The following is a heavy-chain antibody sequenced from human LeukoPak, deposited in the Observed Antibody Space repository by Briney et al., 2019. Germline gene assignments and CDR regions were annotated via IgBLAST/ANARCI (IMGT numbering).Heavy chain of an antibody. J-gene: IGHJ4*02. CDR3: AGSYSSSFPIDY. Sequence: HPGRSLRLSCAASGFTFSSYAMHWVRQAPGKGLEWVAVISYDGSNKYYADSVKGRFTISRDNSKNTLYLQMNSLRAEDTAVYYCAGSYSSSFPIDYWGQGTLVTVSS. CDR1: GFTFSSYA. CDR2: ISYDGSNK. D-gene: IGHD6-6*01. V-gene: IGHV3-30-3*01.